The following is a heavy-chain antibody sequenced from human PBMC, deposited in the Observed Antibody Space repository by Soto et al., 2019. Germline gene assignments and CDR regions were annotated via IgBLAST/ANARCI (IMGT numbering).Heavy chain of an antibody. Sequence: YGIHRISQAPGKGLEWVSYISSSSSNIYYADSVKGRFTISRDNAKNSLYLQMNSLRAEDTAVYYCATVDPRYYFDYWGQGTLVTVSS. J-gene: IGHJ4*02. CDR3: ATVDPRYYFDY. D-gene: IGHD4-17*01. V-gene: IGHV3-48*01. CDR1: YG. CDR2: ISSSSSNI.